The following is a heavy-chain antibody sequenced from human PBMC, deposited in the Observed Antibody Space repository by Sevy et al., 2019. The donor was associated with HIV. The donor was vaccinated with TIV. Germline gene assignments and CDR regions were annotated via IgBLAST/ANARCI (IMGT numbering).Heavy chain of an antibody. D-gene: IGHD2-15*01. Sequence: ASVKVSCKASGYTFTSYRIYWVRQAPGQGLESMEWISAHNGDTNYAQKFQGRVTMITDTSTTTAYMDLRSLRSDDTALYYCARAYCSGGRCYSLAYWGQGTLVTVSS. CDR2: ISAHNGDT. V-gene: IGHV1-18*01. CDR3: ARAYCSGGRCYSLAY. J-gene: IGHJ4*02. CDR1: GYTFTSYR.